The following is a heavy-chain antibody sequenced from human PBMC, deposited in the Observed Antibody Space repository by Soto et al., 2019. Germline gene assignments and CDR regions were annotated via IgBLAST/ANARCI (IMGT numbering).Heavy chain of an antibody. J-gene: IGHJ4*02. CDR2: IIPIFGTA. CDR1: GGTFSSYA. V-gene: IGHV1-69*13. D-gene: IGHD3-22*01. CDR3: AQGDYDSSGYYYAFDY. Sequence: GASVKVSCKASGGTFSSYAISWVRQAPGQGLEWMGGIIPIFGTANYAQKFQGRVTITADESTSTAYMELSSLRSEDTAVYYCAQGDYDSSGYYYAFDYWGQGTLVTVSS.